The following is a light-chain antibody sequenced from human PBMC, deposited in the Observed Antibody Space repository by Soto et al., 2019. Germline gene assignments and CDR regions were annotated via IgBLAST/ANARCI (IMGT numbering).Light chain of an antibody. CDR3: QVWEATGDQLV. CDR1: NVGSRS. J-gene: IGLJ2*01. CDR2: YDS. V-gene: IGLV3-21*01. Sequence: SYELTQPPSVSVAPGETARISCGGNNVGSRSVHWYQQKPGQAPFLVIYYDSDRPSGIPERFSGSNSGNTATLIISRVEGGDEANYYCQVWEATGDQLVFGGGTKLTVL.